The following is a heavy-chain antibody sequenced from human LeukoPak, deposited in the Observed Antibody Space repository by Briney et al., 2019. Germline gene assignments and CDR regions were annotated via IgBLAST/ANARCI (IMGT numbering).Heavy chain of an antibody. CDR1: GDSVSSNSAA. D-gene: IGHD3-16*01. V-gene: IGHV6-1*01. J-gene: IGHJ6*03. Sequence: SQTLSLTCAISGDSVSSNSAAWNWIRQSPSRGLEWLGRTYYRSKWYNDYAVSVKSRITINPDTSKNQFSLQLNSVAPEDTAVYYCAREPALGYYYYYYYMDVWGKGTTVTISS. CDR2: TYYRSKWYN. CDR3: AREPALGYYYYYYYMDV.